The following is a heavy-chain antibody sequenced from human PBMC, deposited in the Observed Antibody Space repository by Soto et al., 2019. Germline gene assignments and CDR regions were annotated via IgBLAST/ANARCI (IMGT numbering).Heavy chain of an antibody. CDR2: INHSGST. D-gene: IGHD3-10*01. CDR3: ARGVNGGMVRGVLYYYMDV. J-gene: IGHJ6*03. V-gene: IGHV4-34*01. CDR1: GGSFSGYY. Sequence: PSETLSLTCAVYGGSFSGYYWSWIRQPPGKGLEWIGEINHSGSTNYNPSLKSRVTISVDTSKNQFSLKLSSVTAADTAVYYCARGVNGGMVRGVLYYYMDVWGKGTAVTVSS.